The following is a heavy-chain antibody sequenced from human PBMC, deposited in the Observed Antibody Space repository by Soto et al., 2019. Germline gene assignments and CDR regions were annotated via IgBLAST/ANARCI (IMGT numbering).Heavy chain of an antibody. Sequence: QVQLVQSGAEVKKPGSSVKVSCKASGGTFSSYAISWVRQAPGQGLEWMGGIIPIFGTANYAQKFQGRVKITADESASTDYMELSSLRSEDTAVYYCVRVGPAPHAEHYYYYGMDVWGQGTTVTVSS. CDR1: GGTFSSYA. CDR3: VRVGPAPHAEHYYYYGMDV. D-gene: IGHD2-2*01. J-gene: IGHJ6*02. CDR2: IIPIFGTA. V-gene: IGHV1-69*01.